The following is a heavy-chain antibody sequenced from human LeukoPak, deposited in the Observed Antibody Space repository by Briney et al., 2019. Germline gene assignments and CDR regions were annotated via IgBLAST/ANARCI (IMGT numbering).Heavy chain of an antibody. CDR1: GFTFDDYA. J-gene: IGHJ4*02. Sequence: PGRSLRLSCAASGFTFDDYAMHWLRQAPGKGLEWVSGISWNSGSIGYADSVKGRFTISRDNAKNSLYLQMNSLRAEDTALYYCAKATGGYDSSGYRDWGQGTLVSVSS. CDR2: ISWNSGSI. D-gene: IGHD3-22*01. CDR3: AKATGGYDSSGYRD. V-gene: IGHV3-9*01.